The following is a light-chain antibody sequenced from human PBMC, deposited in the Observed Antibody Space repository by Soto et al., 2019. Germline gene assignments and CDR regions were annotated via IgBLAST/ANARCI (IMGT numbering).Light chain of an antibody. V-gene: IGKV3-11*01. Sequence: EKALTQSPVTLSLSPGERATLSCRASQSVSSNLAWYQQKPGQAPRLLIYDASNRASGIPARFSGSGSGTDFTLTISSLDPEDFAVYYCQQRSNWPPVTFGAGPRWIS. CDR2: DAS. J-gene: IGKJ3*01. CDR3: QQRSNWPPVT. CDR1: QSVSSN.